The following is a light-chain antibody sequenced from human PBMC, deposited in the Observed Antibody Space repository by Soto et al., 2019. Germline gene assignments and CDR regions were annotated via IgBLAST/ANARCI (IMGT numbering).Light chain of an antibody. J-gene: IGKJ5*01. CDR3: QQYCSTPIT. V-gene: IGKV3-20*01. CDR2: GAS. CDR1: QSDSSSY. Sequence: SVLTQSPGTMSLSPGERATLSCRASQSDSSSYLAWSQQKPGQAPRLLVCGASSRATGIPDRFSGSGSGTDFTLTISRLEPEDFAVYYCQQYCSTPITFGQGTRLEI.